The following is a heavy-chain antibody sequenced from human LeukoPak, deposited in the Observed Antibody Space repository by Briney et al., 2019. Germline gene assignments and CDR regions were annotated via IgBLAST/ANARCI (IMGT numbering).Heavy chain of an antibody. Sequence: ASVKVSCKASGYTFTSYAMQWVRQAPGQRLEWMGWINAGNGNTKYSQKFQGRVTITRDTSASTAYMELSSLRSEDTAVYYCARAHYGSGSWFDPWGQGTLVTVSS. CDR3: ARAHYGSGSWFDP. CDR2: INAGNGNT. V-gene: IGHV1-3*01. J-gene: IGHJ5*02. D-gene: IGHD3-10*01. CDR1: GYTFTSYA.